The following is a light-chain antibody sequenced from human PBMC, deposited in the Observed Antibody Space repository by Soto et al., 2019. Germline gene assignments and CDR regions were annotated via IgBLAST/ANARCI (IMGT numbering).Light chain of an antibody. J-gene: IGKJ5*01. CDR3: QQSYSTPPIT. V-gene: IGKV1-27*01. CDR2: AAS. Sequence: DIQMTQSPSSLSASVGDRVTITCRASQGISDYLAGYQQKPGKVPKFLIYAASTLQWGVPSRFSGSGSGTAFTLPTSSLQPAEFATYYCQQSYSTPPITFGQGTRLEIK. CDR1: QGISDY.